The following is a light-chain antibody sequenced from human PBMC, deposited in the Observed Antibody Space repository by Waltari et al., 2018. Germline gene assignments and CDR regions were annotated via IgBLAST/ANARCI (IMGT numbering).Light chain of an antibody. CDR3: QHYVSLPVT. CDR1: QSVSRA. J-gene: IGKJ1*01. V-gene: IGKV3-20*01. Sequence: EIVLTQSPGPLSLSPGERATLSCRASQSVSRALAWYQQNPRQAPRLLIYGASNRATVIPDRFSGSGSGTDFSLIISRLEPEDFAVYYCQHYVSLPVTFGQGTKVEIK. CDR2: GAS.